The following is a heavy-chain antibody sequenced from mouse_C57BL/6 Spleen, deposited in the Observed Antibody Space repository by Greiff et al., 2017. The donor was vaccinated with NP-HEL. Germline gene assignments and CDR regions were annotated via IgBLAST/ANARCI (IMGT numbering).Heavy chain of an antibody. J-gene: IGHJ4*01. V-gene: IGHV6-3*01. CDR2: IRLKSDNYAT. D-gene: IGHD1-1*01. Sequence: EVKLMESGGGLVQPGGSMKLSCVASGFTFSNYWMNWVRQSPEKGLEWVAQIRLKSDNYATHYAESVKGRFTISRDDSKSSVYLQMNNLRAEDTGIYYCTNGDYYGSRPYAMDYWGQGTSVTVSS. CDR3: TNGDYYGSRPYAMDY. CDR1: GFTFSNYW.